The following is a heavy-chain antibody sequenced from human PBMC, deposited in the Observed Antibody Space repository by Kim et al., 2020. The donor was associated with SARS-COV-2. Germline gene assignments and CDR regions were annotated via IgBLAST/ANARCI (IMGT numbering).Heavy chain of an antibody. CDR3: ARTLRFGWFDP. D-gene: IGHD3-3*01. J-gene: IGHJ5*02. V-gene: IGHV4-31*02. Sequence: YYNPYPRSRVTISVDTSKNQFSLKLSSVTAADTAVYYCARTLRFGWFDPWGQGTLVTVSS.